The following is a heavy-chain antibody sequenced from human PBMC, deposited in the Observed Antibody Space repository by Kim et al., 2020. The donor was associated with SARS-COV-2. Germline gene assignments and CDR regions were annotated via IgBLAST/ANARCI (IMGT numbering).Heavy chain of an antibody. CDR3: AILRYGYYALDY. J-gene: IGHJ4*02. Sequence: SETLSLTCTVSGGSISSSSYYWGWIRQPPGKGLEWIGSIYYSGSSYYNPSLKSRVTISVDTSKNHFSLKLSSLTAADTAVYYCAILRYGYYALDYWGQGT. CDR1: GGSISSSSYY. CDR2: IYYSGSS. D-gene: IGHD4-17*01. V-gene: IGHV4-39*02.